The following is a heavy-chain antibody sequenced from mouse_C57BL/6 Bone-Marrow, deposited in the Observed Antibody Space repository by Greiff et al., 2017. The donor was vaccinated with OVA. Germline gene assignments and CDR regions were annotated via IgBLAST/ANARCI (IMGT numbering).Heavy chain of an antibody. D-gene: IGHD1-1*01. V-gene: IGHV1-82*01. CDR2: IYPGDGDT. J-gene: IGHJ2*01. CDR3: ARGDITTAPLDY. Sequence: QVQLQQSGPELVKPGASVKISCKASGYAFSSSWMNWVKQRPGKGLEWIGRIYPGDGDTNYNGKFKGKATLTADKSSSTAYMQLSSLTSEDSAVYFCARGDITTAPLDYWGQGTTLTVSS. CDR1: GYAFSSSW.